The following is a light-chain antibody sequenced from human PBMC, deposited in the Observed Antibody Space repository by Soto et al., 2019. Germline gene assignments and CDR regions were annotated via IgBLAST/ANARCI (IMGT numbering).Light chain of an antibody. CDR1: QSVSNNF. CDR3: QQYCCSLLS. Sequence: EIVLTQSPGTLSLSPGEGATLSGRASQSVSNNFVAWYQQRPGKAPRLLIYGSSSRASGIPDRFSGSGSGTDFTLTISRLEPEDFAVYYCQQYCCSLLSFGGGTKVEIK. J-gene: IGKJ4*01. V-gene: IGKV3-20*01. CDR2: GSS.